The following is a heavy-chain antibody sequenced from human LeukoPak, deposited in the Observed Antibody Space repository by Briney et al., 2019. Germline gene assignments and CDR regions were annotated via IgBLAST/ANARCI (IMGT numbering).Heavy chain of an antibody. J-gene: IGHJ3*02. V-gene: IGHV4-39*07. D-gene: IGHD3-10*01. CDR1: GGSISTSSYY. CDR2: IFYSGST. Sequence: SETPSLTCTVSGGSISTSSYYWGWVRQPPGKGLEWIGNIFYSGSTYYSPSLKSRVTISLDTSRNQFSLKLSSVTAADTAVYYCASERITPPRRSFDIWGQGTMVTVSS. CDR3: ASERITPPRRSFDI.